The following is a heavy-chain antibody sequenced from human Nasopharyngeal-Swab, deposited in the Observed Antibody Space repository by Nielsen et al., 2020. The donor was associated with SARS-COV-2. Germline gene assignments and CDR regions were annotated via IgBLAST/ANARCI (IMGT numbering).Heavy chain of an antibody. J-gene: IGHJ6*03. Sequence: GESLKISCAATGLSFSGYWMTWVRQAPGKGLEWVANIKNDGSEKYYGDSVKGRFTISRDNAKNSLFLQMSTLRAEDTAVYYCAKITADYDFWNHQYYYYMDVWGKGTTVTVSS. CDR3: AKITADYDFWNHQYYYYMDV. CDR2: IKNDGSEK. V-gene: IGHV3-7*03. D-gene: IGHD3-3*01. CDR1: GLSFSGYW.